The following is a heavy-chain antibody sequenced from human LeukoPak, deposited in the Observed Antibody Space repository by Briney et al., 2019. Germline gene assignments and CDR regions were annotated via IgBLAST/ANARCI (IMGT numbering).Heavy chain of an antibody. V-gene: IGHV4-4*02. CDR1: GGSISSSNW. J-gene: IGHJ4*02. CDR2: INHSGST. CDR3: ARQDSSSPLDY. D-gene: IGHD6-6*01. Sequence: SGTLSLTCAVSGGSISSSNWWSWIRQPPGKGLEWIGEINHSGSTNYNPSLKSRVTISVDTSKNQFSLKLSSVTAADTAVYYCARQDSSSPLDYWGQGTLVTVSS.